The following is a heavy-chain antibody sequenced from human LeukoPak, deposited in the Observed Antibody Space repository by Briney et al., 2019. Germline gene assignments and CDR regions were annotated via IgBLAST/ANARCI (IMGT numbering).Heavy chain of an antibody. Sequence: PSETLSLTCTVSGGSISSYYWSWIRQPPGKGLEWIGYIYYTGSTNYNPSLKSRVAISVDTSKNQFSLRLSSVTAADTAVYYCTSGYDSRNFDYWGQGTLVTVSS. CDR1: GGSISSYY. CDR3: TSGYDSRNFDY. V-gene: IGHV4-59*01. J-gene: IGHJ4*02. D-gene: IGHD3-22*01. CDR2: IYYTGST.